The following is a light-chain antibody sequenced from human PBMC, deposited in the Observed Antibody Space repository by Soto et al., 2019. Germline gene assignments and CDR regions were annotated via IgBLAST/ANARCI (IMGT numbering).Light chain of an antibody. CDR3: QHYGSSPSMYT. J-gene: IGKJ2*01. CDR2: VAS. CDR1: QSVSSSD. Sequence: IVLTQSPGTLSLSPGERATLSCRASQSVSSSDLAWYQQKRGQAPRLLIYVASSRATGIPDRFSGSGSGTDFTLTISRLEPEDFAVYYCQHYGSSPSMYTFGQGTKLEIK. V-gene: IGKV3-20*01.